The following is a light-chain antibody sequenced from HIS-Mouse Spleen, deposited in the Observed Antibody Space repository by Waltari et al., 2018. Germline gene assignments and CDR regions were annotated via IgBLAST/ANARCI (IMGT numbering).Light chain of an antibody. CDR3: QSYDSSLSGYV. CDR1: RSNSGAGYV. V-gene: IGLV1-40*01. Sequence: SVLTQPPAVAGAPGQRFPISCTGSRSNSGAGYVVHWYRQLPGTAPKLLIYGHSNRPSGVPDLFSGSKSGTSAYLAITGLQAEDEADYYCQSYDSSLSGYVFGTGTKVTVL. J-gene: IGLJ1*01. CDR2: GHS.